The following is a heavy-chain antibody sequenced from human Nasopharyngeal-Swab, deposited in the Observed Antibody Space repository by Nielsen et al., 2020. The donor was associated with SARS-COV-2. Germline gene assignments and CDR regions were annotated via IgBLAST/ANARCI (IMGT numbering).Heavy chain of an antibody. D-gene: IGHD3-3*01. V-gene: IGHV3-49*03. CDR2: IRSKAYGGTT. CDR1: GFTFGDYV. CDR3: TRGSRYYPDYYFGMDV. Sequence: GGSVRLSCTASGFTFGDYVMTWFRQAPGKGLEWVGFIRSKAYGGTTEYAASVKGRFSISRDDSKRIAYLQMNSLKTEDTAVYYCTRGSRYYPDYYFGMDVWGQGTTVTVSS. J-gene: IGHJ6*02.